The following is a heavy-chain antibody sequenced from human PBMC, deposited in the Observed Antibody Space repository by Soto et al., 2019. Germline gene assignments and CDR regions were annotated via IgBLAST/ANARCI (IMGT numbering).Heavy chain of an antibody. Sequence: QVQLVQSGDEVKKSGASVKVSCKASGYTFSNYGISWVRQAPGQGLEWMGWISGYNGLTAYAQNVQGRVTMTIDKPTTTGFMEMTGLRSNDTAVYYCARDEGIRGFDSWGQGTLVTVSS. CDR1: GYTFSNYG. D-gene: IGHD3-10*01. CDR2: ISGYNGLT. CDR3: ARDEGIRGFDS. V-gene: IGHV1-18*04. J-gene: IGHJ4*02.